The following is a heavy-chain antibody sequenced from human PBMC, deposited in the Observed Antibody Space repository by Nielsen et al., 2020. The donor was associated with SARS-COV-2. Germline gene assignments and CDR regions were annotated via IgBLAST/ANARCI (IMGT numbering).Heavy chain of an antibody. CDR1: GYTFTSYG. J-gene: IGHJ4*02. Sequence: ASVKVSCKASGYTFTSYGISWVRQAPGQGLEWMGWISAYSGNTNYAQKLQGRVTMTTDTSTSTAYMELRSLRSDDTAVYYCARDVNMITFGGVMYYFDYWGQGTLVTVSS. D-gene: IGHD3-16*01. CDR2: ISAYSGNT. V-gene: IGHV1-18*01. CDR3: ARDVNMITFGGVMYYFDY.